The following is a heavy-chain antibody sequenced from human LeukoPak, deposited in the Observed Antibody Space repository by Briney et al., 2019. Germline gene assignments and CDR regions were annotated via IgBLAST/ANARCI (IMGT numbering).Heavy chain of an antibody. D-gene: IGHD3-3*01. CDR3: AKDWAPSGYYSTDF. CDR2: ISGSGGST. J-gene: IGHJ4*02. CDR1: GFTFRSYA. Sequence: GGSLRLSCAASGFTFRSYAMSWVRQAPGKGLGWVSAISGSGGSTYYADSVKGRFTISRDNSKNTLYLQMNSLRAEDTAVYYCAKDWAPSGYYSTDFWGQGTLVTVSS. V-gene: IGHV3-23*01.